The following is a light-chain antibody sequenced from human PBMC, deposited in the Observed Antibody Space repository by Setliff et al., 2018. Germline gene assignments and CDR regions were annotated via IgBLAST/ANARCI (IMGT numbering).Light chain of an antibody. Sequence: QSALAQPPSVSGSPGQSVTISCSGTYSDIVGHDRVSWYQQPPGAAPKLIIYKVFNRPSGVPDRFSGSKSGTTASLTISGLLAEDEADYFCGSFTSSTTFYVFGPGTKVTVL. CDR1: YSDIVGHDR. CDR3: GSFTSSTTFYV. J-gene: IGLJ1*01. V-gene: IGLV2-18*02. CDR2: KVF.